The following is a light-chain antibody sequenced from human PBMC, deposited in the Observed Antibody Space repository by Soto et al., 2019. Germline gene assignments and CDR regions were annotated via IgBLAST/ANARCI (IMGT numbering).Light chain of an antibody. CDR2: GAS. Sequence: ELVLTQSPGTLSLSPGQRATLSCRASQSVSSNRLAWYQQKPGQAPRLLIYGASSRATGIPDRFSGSGSGTDFTLTISRLEPEDFAAYYCQQYHSTPRTFGQGTKVEI. J-gene: IGKJ1*01. CDR3: QQYHSTPRT. V-gene: IGKV3-20*01. CDR1: QSVSSNR.